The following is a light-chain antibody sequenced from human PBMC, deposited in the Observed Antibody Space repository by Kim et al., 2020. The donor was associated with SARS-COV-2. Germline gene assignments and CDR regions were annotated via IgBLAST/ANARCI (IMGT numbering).Light chain of an antibody. V-gene: IGKV1-39*01. CDR2: AAS. CDR1: QSNNTS. CDR3: QQSYNCPVT. Sequence: SVGNTIPSSCAGRQSNNTSLPWYKHNPGKAPKLVIYAASNLPSGVPERFSATGSGTDFTLTITSLRPEDFAAYFCQQSYNCPVTFGQGTRVDIK. J-gene: IGKJ1*01.